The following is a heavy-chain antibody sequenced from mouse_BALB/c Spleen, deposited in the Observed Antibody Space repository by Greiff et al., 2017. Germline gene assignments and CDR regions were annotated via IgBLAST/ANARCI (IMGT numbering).Heavy chain of an antibody. V-gene: IGHV1-62-2*01. CDR2: FYPGSGSI. CDR3: ARHGPHGSSYVDYAMDY. Sequence: QVQLQQSGAGLVKPGASVKLYCKASGYTFTEYIIHWVKQRSGQGLEWIGWFYPGSGSIKYNEKFKDKATLTADKSSSTVYMELSRLTSEDSAVYFCARHGPHGSSYVDYAMDYWGQGTSVTVSS. D-gene: IGHD1-1*01. CDR1: GYTFTEYI. J-gene: IGHJ4*01.